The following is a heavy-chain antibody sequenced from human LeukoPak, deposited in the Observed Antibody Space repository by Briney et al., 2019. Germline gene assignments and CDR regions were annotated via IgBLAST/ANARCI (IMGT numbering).Heavy chain of an antibody. CDR2: IHYSGNT. Sequence: PSETLSLTCTVSGGSISSYYWSWIRQPPGKGLEWIGYIHYSGNTNYNPSLKSRVSTSVDASKNQFSLELSSVTAADTAVYYCARDVPSEGTVGTPDYWGQGTLVTVSS. CDR3: ARDVPSEGTVGTPDY. V-gene: IGHV4-59*01. D-gene: IGHD6-13*01. J-gene: IGHJ4*02. CDR1: GGSISSYY.